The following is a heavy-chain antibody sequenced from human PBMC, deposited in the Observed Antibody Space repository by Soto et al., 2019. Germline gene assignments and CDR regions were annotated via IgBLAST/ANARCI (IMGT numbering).Heavy chain of an antibody. D-gene: IGHD3-10*01. CDR2: LNGSGGST. CDR3: ARGFSAGKGSPPDY. Sequence: PGGSLRLSCAASGFTFSNYAMTWVRQAPGKWLEWVSGLNGSGGSTSSADSVKGRFAISRDNSKNTLYLQMNSLRDGDTAVYYCARGFSAGKGSPPDYWGQGXLVTVYS. CDR1: GFTFSNYA. V-gene: IGHV3-23*01. J-gene: IGHJ4*02.